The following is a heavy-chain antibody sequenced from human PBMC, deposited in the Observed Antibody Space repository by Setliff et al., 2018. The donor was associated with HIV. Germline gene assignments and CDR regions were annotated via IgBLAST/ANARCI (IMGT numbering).Heavy chain of an antibody. D-gene: IGHD3-10*01. CDR2: IIPIFGTT. J-gene: IGHJ2*01. CDR1: GGTFSRYT. CDR3: ARDDHYYDLGSIYSDWYFDL. Sequence: SVKVSCKSSGGTFSRYTISWVRQAPGQGLEWMGGIIPIFGTTNYAQVRDRVTITADESTDTVEMQLSSLTSEDTAVYYCARDDHYYDLGSIYSDWYFDLWDRGTQVTVSS. V-gene: IGHV1-69*13.